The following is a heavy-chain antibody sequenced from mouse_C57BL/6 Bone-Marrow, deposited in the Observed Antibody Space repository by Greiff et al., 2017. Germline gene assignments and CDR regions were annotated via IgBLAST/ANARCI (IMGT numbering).Heavy chain of an antibody. D-gene: IGHD2-5*01. Sequence: VQLVESGAELARPGASVKLSCKASGYTFTSYGISWVKQRTGQGLEWIGEIYPRSGNTYYNEKFKGKATLTADKSSSTAYMELRSLTSEDSAVYFCARSGPIVTFDYWGQGTTLTVSS. CDR1: GYTFTSYG. V-gene: IGHV1-81*01. J-gene: IGHJ2*01. CDR2: IYPRSGNT. CDR3: ARSGPIVTFDY.